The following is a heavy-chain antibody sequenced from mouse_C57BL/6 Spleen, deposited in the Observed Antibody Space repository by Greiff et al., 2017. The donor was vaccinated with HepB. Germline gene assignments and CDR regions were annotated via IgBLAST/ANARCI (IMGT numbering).Heavy chain of an antibody. CDR2: ISSGSSTI. CDR1: GFTFSDYG. V-gene: IGHV5-17*01. D-gene: IGHD4-1*01. J-gene: IGHJ1*03. Sequence: EVKLVESGGGLVKRGGSLKLSCAASGFTFSDYGMHWVRQAPEKGLEWVAYISSGSSTIYYADTVKGRFTISRDNAKNTLFLQMTSLRSEDTAMYYCARRLTGTDWYFDVWGTGTTVTVSS. CDR3: ARRLTGTDWYFDV.